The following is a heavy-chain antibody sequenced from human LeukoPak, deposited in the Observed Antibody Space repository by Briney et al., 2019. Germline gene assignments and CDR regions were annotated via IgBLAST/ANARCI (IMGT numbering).Heavy chain of an antibody. Sequence: QPGGSLRLSCAASGFTFSSYAMSWVRQAPGKGLEWVSYISSSSSTIYYADSVKGRFTISRDNAKNSLYLQMNSLRDEDTAVYYCARDGFGVVTKTKIYGMDVWGQGTTVTVSS. V-gene: IGHV3-48*02. CDR2: ISSSSSTI. CDR3: ARDGFGVVTKTKIYGMDV. J-gene: IGHJ6*02. CDR1: GFTFSSYA. D-gene: IGHD3-3*01.